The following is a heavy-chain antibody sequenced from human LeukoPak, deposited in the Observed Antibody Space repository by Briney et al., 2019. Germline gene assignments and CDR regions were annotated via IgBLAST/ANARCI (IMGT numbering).Heavy chain of an antibody. D-gene: IGHD3-10*01. CDR2: IYPDDSDT. V-gene: IGHV5-51*01. CDR3: ASAGGFASYFDY. Sequence: GESLKISCKASGYSFTNYWIGWVRQMPGKGLEWMGIIYPDDSDTRYSPSFQGQVTISADKSISTAYLQWSSLKASDTVIYYCASAGGFASYFDYWGQGTLVTVSS. J-gene: IGHJ4*02. CDR1: GYSFTNYW.